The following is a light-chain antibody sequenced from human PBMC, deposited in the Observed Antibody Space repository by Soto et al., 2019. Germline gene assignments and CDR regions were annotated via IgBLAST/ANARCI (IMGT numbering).Light chain of an antibody. CDR2: EVS. J-gene: IGLJ7*01. V-gene: IGLV2-23*02. Sequence: QSALTQPASVSGSPGQSITISCTGTSSDVGSHNLVSWYQQHTGQAPKLVIYEVSKRPLGVSARFSASKSGNTASLTISGLQAEDEADYYCCSYGGSRAVFGGGTQVTVL. CDR1: SSDVGSHNL. CDR3: CSYGGSRAV.